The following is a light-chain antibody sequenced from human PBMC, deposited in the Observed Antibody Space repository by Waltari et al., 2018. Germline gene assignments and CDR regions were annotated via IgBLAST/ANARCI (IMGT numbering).Light chain of an antibody. V-gene: IGKV3-20*01. J-gene: IGKJ2*01. CDR1: QSISSNS. CDR2: AAS. CDR3: QRYGSSPYT. Sequence: IVLTQDPAPLAMSPGERAPLSCRASQSISSNSLAWYQLKPGQAPRLVIYAASTRVTGFPDRFSGSGSGTDFTLTINRLEPDDFAVYYCQRYGSSPYTFGRGTKLEFK.